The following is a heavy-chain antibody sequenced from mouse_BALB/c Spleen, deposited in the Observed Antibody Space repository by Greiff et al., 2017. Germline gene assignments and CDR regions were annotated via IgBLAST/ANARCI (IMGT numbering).Heavy chain of an antibody. CDR2: IDPANGNT. V-gene: IGHV14-3*02. D-gene: IGHD2-4*01. J-gene: IGHJ4*01. Sequence: VQLQQSGAELVKPGASVKLSCTASGFTINDTYMHWVKQRPEQGLEWIGRIDPANGNTKYDPKFQGKATITADTSSNTAYLLLRSLTSEDTAVYYCSPSTMITACYYYAMDYWGQGTSVTVSS. CDR3: SPSTMITACYYYAMDY. CDR1: GFTINDTY.